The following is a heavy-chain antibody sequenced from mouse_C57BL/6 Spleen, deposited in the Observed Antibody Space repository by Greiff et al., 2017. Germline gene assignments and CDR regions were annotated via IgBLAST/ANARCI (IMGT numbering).Heavy chain of an antibody. CDR3: ARSYDPYAMDY. D-gene: IGHD2-3*01. CDR1: GYTFTSYW. J-gene: IGHJ4*01. V-gene: IGHV1-52*01. Sequence: VQLQQPGAELVRPGSSVKLSCKASGYTFTSYWMHWVKQRPIQGLEWIGNIDPSDSETHYNQKFKDKATLTVDKSSSTAYMQLSSLTSEDSAVYYCARSYDPYAMDYWGQGTSVTVSS. CDR2: IDPSDSET.